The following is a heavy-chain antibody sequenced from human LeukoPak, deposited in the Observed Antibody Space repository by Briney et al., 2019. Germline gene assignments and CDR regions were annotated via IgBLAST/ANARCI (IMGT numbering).Heavy chain of an antibody. D-gene: IGHD4-11*01. CDR2: IYYSGST. J-gene: IGHJ4*02. V-gene: IGHV4-39*01. Sequence: SETLSLTCTVSGASISSSSYYWGWIRQPPGKGLEWIGSIYYSGSTYYNPSLKSRVTISVDTSKNQFSLKLSSVTAADTAVYYCARHIDYSNYVYQVDYWGQGTLVTVSS. CDR1: GASISSSSYY. CDR3: ARHIDYSNYVYQVDY.